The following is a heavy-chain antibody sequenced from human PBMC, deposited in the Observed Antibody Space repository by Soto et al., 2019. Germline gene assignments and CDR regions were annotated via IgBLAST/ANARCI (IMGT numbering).Heavy chain of an antibody. J-gene: IGHJ4*02. CDR2: ITPGGDNT. CDR1: GFTFTSHS. V-gene: IGHV3-23*01. CDR3: AKNAGGTCYSRVDF. Sequence: GGSLRLSCAASGFTFTSHSMNWVRQAPGKGLEWVAGITPGGDNTYYADSVKGRFTISRDNSKNTVYLQMNYLRAEDTALYYCAKNAGGTCYSRVDFWGQGTLVTVSS. D-gene: IGHD2-15*01.